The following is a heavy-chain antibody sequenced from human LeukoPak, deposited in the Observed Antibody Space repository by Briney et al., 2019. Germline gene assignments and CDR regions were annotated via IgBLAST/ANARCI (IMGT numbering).Heavy chain of an antibody. D-gene: IGHD2-15*01. CDR1: GFTFDDYG. CDR3: AREVVVVAATEYNWFDP. V-gene: IGHV4-59*01. J-gene: IGHJ5*02. Sequence: GSLRLSCAASGFTFDDYGMSWIRQPPGKGLEWIGYIYYSGSTNYNPSLKSRVTISVDTSKNQSSLKLSSVTAADTAVYYCAREVVVVAATEYNWFDPWGQGTLVTVSS. CDR2: IYYSGST.